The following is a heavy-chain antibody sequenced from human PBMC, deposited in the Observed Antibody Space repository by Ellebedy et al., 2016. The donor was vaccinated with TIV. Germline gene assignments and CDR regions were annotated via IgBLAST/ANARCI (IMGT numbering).Heavy chain of an antibody. CDR3: ARDRHYFNSSGYPQDL. D-gene: IGHD3-22*01. V-gene: IGHV4-34*01. CDR2: VNHSGST. Sequence: SETLSLTCAVYGGSFSAYYWSWIRQSPGKGLEWIGEVNHSGSTHYNPSLKRRVTISIDTSKNQFSLQLSAVTAADTAVYYCARDRHYFNSSGYPQDLWGQGTLVTVSS. CDR1: GGSFSAYY. J-gene: IGHJ5*02.